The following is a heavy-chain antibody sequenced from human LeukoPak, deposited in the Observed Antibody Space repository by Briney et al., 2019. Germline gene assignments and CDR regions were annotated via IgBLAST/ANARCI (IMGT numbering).Heavy chain of an antibody. CDR3: ARDPYSSGWYKDAFDI. V-gene: IGHV3-21*06. D-gene: IGHD6-19*01. CDR2: ISGSSSYI. J-gene: IGHJ3*02. Sequence: GGSLRLSCAASGFTFSSYAMSWVRQAPGKGLEWVSCISGSSSYINYADSVKGRFTISRDNAQNSLFLQLNSLRAEDTAVYYCARDPYSSGWYKDAFDIWGQGTMVTVSS. CDR1: GFTFSSYA.